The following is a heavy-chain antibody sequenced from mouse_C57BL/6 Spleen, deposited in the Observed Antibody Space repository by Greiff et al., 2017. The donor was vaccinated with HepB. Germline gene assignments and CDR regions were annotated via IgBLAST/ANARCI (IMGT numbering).Heavy chain of an antibody. D-gene: IGHD3-2*02. CDR2: INPSSGYT. CDR1: GYTFTSYW. J-gene: IGHJ4*01. CDR3: ATAQAHYAMDY. V-gene: IGHV1-7*01. Sequence: QVHVKQSGAELAKPGASVKLSCKASGYTFTSYWMHWVKQRPGQGLEWIGYINPSSGYTKYNQKFKDKATLTADKSSSTAYMQLSSLTYEDSAVYYCATAQAHYAMDYWGQGTSVTVSS.